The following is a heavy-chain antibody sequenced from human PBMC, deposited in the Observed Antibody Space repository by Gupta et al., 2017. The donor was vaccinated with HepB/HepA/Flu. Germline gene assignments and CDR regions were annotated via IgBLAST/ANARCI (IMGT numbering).Heavy chain of an antibody. J-gene: IGHJ2*01. CDR1: GDSVSSNSAT. V-gene: IGHV6-1*01. Sequence: QVQLQQSGPGLVKPSQTLSLTCAISGDSVSSNSATWNWIRQSPSGGLEWLGRTYYRSKWYKDDAVSVKGRITINPDTSKNQLSMKLNSVTPEDTAVYDCARGGRFFDLWGRGTVVTVSS. CDR2: TYYRSKWYK. CDR3: ARGGRFFDL.